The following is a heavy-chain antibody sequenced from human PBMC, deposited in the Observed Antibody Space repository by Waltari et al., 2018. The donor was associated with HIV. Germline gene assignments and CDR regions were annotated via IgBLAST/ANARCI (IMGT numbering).Heavy chain of an antibody. CDR2: IYFSGST. Sequence: QVQLQESGPGLVKPSETLSLTCTVSNGSLNDYYWSWVRQPPGKELEWIGYIYFSGSTHYNPSLRRRGTISLDTSKNQFSLKLNSVTAADTAVYYCARVPYCSGGSCLARYFDYWGQGTLVTVSS. J-gene: IGHJ4*02. V-gene: IGHV4-59*01. CDR1: NGSLNDYY. D-gene: IGHD2-15*01. CDR3: ARVPYCSGGSCLARYFDY.